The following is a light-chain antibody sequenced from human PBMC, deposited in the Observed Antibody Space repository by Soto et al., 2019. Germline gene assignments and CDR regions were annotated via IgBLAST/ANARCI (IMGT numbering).Light chain of an antibody. CDR3: HYYVNSPAMYT. J-gene: IGKJ2*01. CDR2: CAS. Sequence: EIVMTQSPGTLSLSPGDRATLSCRASQSVSNDYLAWYQQKPGQAPRLLIYCASSRATGIPGRFSGSGSGTEFTLNFSRLEPEDIAVHYCHYYVNSPAMYTFGHGTKLE. V-gene: IGKV3-20*01. CDR1: QSVSNDY.